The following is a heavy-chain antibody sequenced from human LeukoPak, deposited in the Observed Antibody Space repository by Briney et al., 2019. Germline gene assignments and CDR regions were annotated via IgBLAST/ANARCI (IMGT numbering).Heavy chain of an antibody. D-gene: IGHD2-2*01. Sequence: GGSLRLSCAASGFTFSSYWMSWVRQAPGKRLEWVANIKQDGSEKYYVDSVKGRFTISRDNAKNSLYLQMNSLRAEDTAVYYCARDPAGYCSSTSCFGYFDYWGQGTLVTVSS. V-gene: IGHV3-7*03. CDR2: IKQDGSEK. CDR3: ARDPAGYCSSTSCFGYFDY. CDR1: GFTFSSYW. J-gene: IGHJ4*02.